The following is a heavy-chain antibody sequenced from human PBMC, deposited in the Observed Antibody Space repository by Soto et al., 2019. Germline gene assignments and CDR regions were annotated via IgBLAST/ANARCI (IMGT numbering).Heavy chain of an antibody. Sequence: EVQLVESGGGLVQAGRSLRLSCAASGFTFDDYAMHWVRQAPGKGLEWVSGISWNSGSIGYADSVKGRFTISRDNAKNSLCLQMNSLRAEDTALYYCAKGRYYHFWSGYIYYMDVWGKGTTVTVSS. J-gene: IGHJ6*03. CDR3: AKGRYYHFWSGYIYYMDV. V-gene: IGHV3-9*01. CDR2: ISWNSGSI. D-gene: IGHD3-3*01. CDR1: GFTFDDYA.